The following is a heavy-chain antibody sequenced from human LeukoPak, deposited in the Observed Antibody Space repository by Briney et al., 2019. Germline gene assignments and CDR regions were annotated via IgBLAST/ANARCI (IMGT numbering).Heavy chain of an antibody. J-gene: IGHJ4*02. CDR1: GYTFTSYG. CDR2: INPNSGGT. Sequence: ASVKVSCKASGYTFTSYGISWVRQAPGQGLEWMGWINPNSGGTNYAQKFQGRVTMTRDTSISTAYMGLSRLRSDDTAVYYCASLRRIAVVWGQGTLVTVSS. D-gene: IGHD6-19*01. V-gene: IGHV1-2*02. CDR3: ASLRRIAVV.